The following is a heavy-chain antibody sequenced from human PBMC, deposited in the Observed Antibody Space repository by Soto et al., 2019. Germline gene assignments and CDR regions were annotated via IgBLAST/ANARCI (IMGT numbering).Heavy chain of an antibody. Sequence: EVQLVEAVGGLVQPWGSLRLSCAASGFTFSIFSMNWVRQAPGRGLEWVSYISSSGDTIHYADSVKVRFTISRDTAKNSLYLQMDSLRAEDTAVYYCARDIAVDLDYWGQGTLVTVS. CDR3: ARDIAVDLDY. D-gene: IGHD6-19*01. V-gene: IGHV3-48*01. CDR2: ISSSGDTI. J-gene: IGHJ4*02. CDR1: GFTFSIFS.